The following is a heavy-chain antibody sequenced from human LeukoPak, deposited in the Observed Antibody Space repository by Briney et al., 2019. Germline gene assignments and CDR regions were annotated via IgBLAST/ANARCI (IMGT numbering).Heavy chain of an antibody. J-gene: IGHJ4*03. V-gene: IGHV4-34*01. CDR3: ATRSSTLAAARCFDN. CDR2: IDHRGSS. Sequence: SETLSLTCAVHGESFSAYFWSWIRHVPGKGLEWIGEIDHRGSSNYNPPLKSRATISVDTSKNHFSLSLTSVSAADTAVYYCATRSSTLAAARCFDNWGQGTVVTVSS. CDR1: GESFSAYF. D-gene: IGHD6-6*01.